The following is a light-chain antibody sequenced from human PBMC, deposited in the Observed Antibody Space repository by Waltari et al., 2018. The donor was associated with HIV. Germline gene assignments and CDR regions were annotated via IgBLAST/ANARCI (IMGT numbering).Light chain of an antibody. J-gene: IGLJ3*02. CDR1: NSAVGGYFF. Sequence: QSALTPPASVSGSPGQSITISCTGTNSAVGGYFFVSWYQQHPGKAPNLMFLEVSNLASGISNRFSGSKSGNTASLTISGRRAEDEADYYCSSYTTFSILVFGGGTKLTVL. V-gene: IGLV2-14*01. CDR3: SSYTTFSILV. CDR2: EVS.